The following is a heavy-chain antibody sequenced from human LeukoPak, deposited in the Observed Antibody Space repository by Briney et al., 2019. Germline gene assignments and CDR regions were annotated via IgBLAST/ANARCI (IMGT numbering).Heavy chain of an antibody. Sequence: PSETLSLTCAVYGGSFSGYYWSWIRQPPGKGLEWIGEINHSGSTNYDPSLKSRVTISVDTSKNQFSLKLSSVTAADTAVYYCARVSGYCSSTSCRTRGVATIIFDYWGQGTLVTVSS. CDR3: ARVSGYCSSTSCRTRGVATIIFDY. D-gene: IGHD2-2*01. CDR2: INHSGST. V-gene: IGHV4-34*01. J-gene: IGHJ4*02. CDR1: GGSFSGYY.